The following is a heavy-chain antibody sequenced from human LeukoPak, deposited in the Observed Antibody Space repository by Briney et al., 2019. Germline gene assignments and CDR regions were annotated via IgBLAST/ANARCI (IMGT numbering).Heavy chain of an antibody. CDR3: ASSSIAVAGSDY. CDR1: GGSFSGYY. CDR2: INHSGST. Sequence: SETLSLTCAVYGGSFSGYYWSWRRQPPGNGLEWIGEINHSGSTNYNPSLKSRVTISVDTSKNQFSLKLSSVTAADTAVYYCASSSIAVAGSDYWGQGTLVTVSS. D-gene: IGHD6-19*01. V-gene: IGHV4-34*01. J-gene: IGHJ4*02.